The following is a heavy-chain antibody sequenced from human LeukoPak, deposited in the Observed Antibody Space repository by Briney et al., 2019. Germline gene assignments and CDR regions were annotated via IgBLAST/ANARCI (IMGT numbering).Heavy chain of an antibody. CDR1: GGSISSYY. J-gene: IGHJ6*03. V-gene: IGHV4-59*01. CDR3: ARTGYCSSASCYTASRPYYYYYMDV. CDR2: IYHSGGT. D-gene: IGHD2-2*02. Sequence: PSETLSLTCTVSGGSISSYYWSWIRQPPGKGLEWIGYIYHSGGTNCNPSLKSRVTISVDTSKNQFSLKLSSVTAADTAVYYCARTGYCSSASCYTASRPYYYYYMDVWGKGTTVTVSS.